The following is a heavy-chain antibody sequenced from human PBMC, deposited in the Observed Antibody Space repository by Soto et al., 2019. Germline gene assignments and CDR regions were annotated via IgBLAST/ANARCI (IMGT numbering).Heavy chain of an antibody. CDR2: ISSSSSTI. Sequence: GGSLRLSCAASGFTFSYYSMNWVRQAPGKGLEWVSYISSSSSTIYYADSVKGRFTISRDNAKNSLYLQMDSLIAEDTAVYYCARDYYGDYTFDYWGLGALVTVSS. J-gene: IGHJ4*02. D-gene: IGHD3-10*01. CDR3: ARDYYGDYTFDY. V-gene: IGHV3-48*01. CDR1: GFTFSYYS.